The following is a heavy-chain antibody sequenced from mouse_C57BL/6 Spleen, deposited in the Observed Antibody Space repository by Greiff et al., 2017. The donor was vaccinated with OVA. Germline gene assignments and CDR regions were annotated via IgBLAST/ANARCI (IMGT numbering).Heavy chain of an antibody. CDR2: ISSGSSTI. Sequence: EVKLVESGGGLVKPGGSLKLSCAASGFTFSDYGMHWVRQAPEKGLEWVAYISSGSSTIYYADTVKGRFTISRDNAKNTLFLQMTSMRSEDTAMYYCARPDYYGSSYVHWFAYWGQGTLVTVSA. CDR3: ARPDYYGSSYVHWFAY. V-gene: IGHV5-17*01. J-gene: IGHJ3*01. D-gene: IGHD1-1*01. CDR1: GFTFSDYG.